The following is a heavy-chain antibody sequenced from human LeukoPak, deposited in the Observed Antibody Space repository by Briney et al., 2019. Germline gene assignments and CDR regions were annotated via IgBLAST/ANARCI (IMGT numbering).Heavy chain of an antibody. J-gene: IGHJ6*04. CDR1: GFTFSTHT. D-gene: IGHD2-15*01. CDR2: INGNGSFT. V-gene: IGHV3-23*01. Sequence: GGSLRLSCAASGFTFSTHTMSWVRQAPGKGLEWVSSINGNGSFTYYADSVKGRFTISRDNSKNTLSLQMSSLRAEDAAVYYCSKGVRSSSCTRGLYYYGVGVWGKGTTVTISS. CDR3: SKGVRSSSCTRGLYYYGVGV.